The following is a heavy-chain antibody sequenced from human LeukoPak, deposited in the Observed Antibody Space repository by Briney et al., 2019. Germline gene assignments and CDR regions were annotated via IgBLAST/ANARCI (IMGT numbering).Heavy chain of an antibody. Sequence: SVKVSCKASGGTLSSYAISWVRQAPGQGLEWMGRIIPILGIANYAQKFQGRVAITADKSTSTAYMELSSLRAEDTALYYCAKDMTAVAGTHGFDYWGQGTLVTVSS. CDR2: IIPILGIA. CDR3: AKDMTAVAGTHGFDY. D-gene: IGHD6-19*01. J-gene: IGHJ4*02. V-gene: IGHV1-69*04. CDR1: GGTLSSYA.